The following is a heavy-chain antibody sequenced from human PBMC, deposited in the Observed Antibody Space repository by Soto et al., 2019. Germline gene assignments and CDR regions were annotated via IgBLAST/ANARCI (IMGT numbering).Heavy chain of an antibody. J-gene: IGHJ4*01. CDR2: IYYGGTT. CDR1: GGSLSPNY. V-gene: IGHV4-59*08. CDR3: AKWGTSSLPFDY. Sequence: KPSDTLSLTCTVSGGSLSPNYWSWIRQPPGKGLEWIGYIYYGGTTTNNPSLNSRVAISIDTSKNQFSLTLRSVTAADTAVYYCAKWGTSSLPFDYWGHGILVTVSS. D-gene: IGHD7-27*01.